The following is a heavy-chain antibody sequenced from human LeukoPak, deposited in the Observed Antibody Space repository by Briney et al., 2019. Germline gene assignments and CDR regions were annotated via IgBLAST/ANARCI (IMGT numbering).Heavy chain of an antibody. CDR2: INPNSGGT. V-gene: IGHV1-2*02. D-gene: IGHD5-12*01. J-gene: IGHJ4*02. Sequence: ASVKVSCKASGYTFTGYYMHWVRQAPGQGLEWMGWINPNSGGTNYAQKFQGRVTMTRDTSISTAYMELSRLRSDETAVYYCARGPQWWLRLLIEGSYFDYWGQGTLVTVSS. CDR1: GYTFTGYY. CDR3: ARGPQWWLRLLIEGSYFDY.